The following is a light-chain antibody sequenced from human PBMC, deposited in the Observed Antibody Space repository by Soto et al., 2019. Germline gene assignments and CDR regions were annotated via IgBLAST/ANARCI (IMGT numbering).Light chain of an antibody. V-gene: IGKV3-15*01. J-gene: IGKJ2*01. Sequence: EIVVTQSPDTLSVSPGERATLSCRASQSVGSNLAWYQQKPRQAPRLLIYGASTRATGIPARFSGSGSGTDLTLTISSLHSEDFAVYYCQQCNSWPPYTFGQGTKLEIK. CDR2: GAS. CDR3: QQCNSWPPYT. CDR1: QSVGSN.